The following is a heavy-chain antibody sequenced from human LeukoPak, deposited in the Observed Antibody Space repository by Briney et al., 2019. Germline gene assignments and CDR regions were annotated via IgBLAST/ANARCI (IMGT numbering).Heavy chain of an antibody. CDR2: ISSNGGST. Sequence: GGSLGLSCAAYGFTFSSYAMHWVRQAPGKGLEYVSAISSNGGSTYYANSVKGRFTISRDNSKNTLYLQMGSLRAEDMAVYYCASLPRFDPWGPGTLVTVSS. J-gene: IGHJ5*02. V-gene: IGHV3-64*01. CDR1: GFTFSSYA. CDR3: ASLPRFDP.